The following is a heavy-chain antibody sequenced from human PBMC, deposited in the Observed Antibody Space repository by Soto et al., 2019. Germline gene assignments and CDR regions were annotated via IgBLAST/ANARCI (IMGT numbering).Heavy chain of an antibody. V-gene: IGHV4-61*08. CDR3: ARRWGTSFDF. CDR2: IYYSGST. J-gene: IGHJ4*02. D-gene: IGHD7-27*01. CDR1: GGSISSGDYY. Sequence: SETLSLTCTVSGGSISSGDYYWSWIRQRPGKGLEWIGYIYYSGSTNYNPSLKSRVTISVDTSKNQFSLKVSSVTAADTAVYYCARRWGTSFDFWGQGTLVTVSS.